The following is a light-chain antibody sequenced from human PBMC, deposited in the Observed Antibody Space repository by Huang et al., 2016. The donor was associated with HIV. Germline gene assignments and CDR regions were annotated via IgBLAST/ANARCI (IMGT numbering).Light chain of an antibody. V-gene: IGKV1-39*01. Sequence: DIQMTQSPSSLSASVGDRVTVTCRASQSIGNYLNWYQHKPGKAPKLLIYGASSLQSGVPSRFSGSGSGTVFILSITSLQPEDFATYYCQQSYNSWTFGQGTKVDIK. CDR2: GAS. CDR3: QQSYNSWT. CDR1: QSIGNY. J-gene: IGKJ1*01.